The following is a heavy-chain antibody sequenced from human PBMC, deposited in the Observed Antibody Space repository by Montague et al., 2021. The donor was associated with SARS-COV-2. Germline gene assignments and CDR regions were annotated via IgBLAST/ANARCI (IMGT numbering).Heavy chain of an antibody. CDR2: IDNSGST. D-gene: IGHD4-23*01. V-gene: IGHV4-59*01. Sequence: SETLSLTCTASGGSIGAYYRSWIRQPPGKGLEWIGYIDNSGSTNHNPSLESRVTMPVDTSKNQFSLKLNSVTAADTAVYYCARHGGNDAFDIWGRGTMVTVSS. CDR1: GGSIGAYY. J-gene: IGHJ3*02. CDR3: ARHGGNDAFDI.